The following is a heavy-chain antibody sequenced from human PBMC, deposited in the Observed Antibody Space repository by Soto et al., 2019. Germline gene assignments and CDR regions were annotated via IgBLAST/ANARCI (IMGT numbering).Heavy chain of an antibody. CDR2: ISPGADVS. D-gene: IGHD1-20*01. CDR3: VRRAITATTKWGAFDV. J-gene: IGHJ3*01. Sequence: EVQLLESGGGLVQPGGSLRLSCAASGFTFSSFVMNWGRQAPGKGLEWVSTISPGADVSHYTDSVKGRFTISRDNSRRTLHLQMDSLRVEDAAVYFCVRRAITATTKWGAFDVWGQGTAVTVSS. V-gene: IGHV3-23*01. CDR1: GFTFSSFV.